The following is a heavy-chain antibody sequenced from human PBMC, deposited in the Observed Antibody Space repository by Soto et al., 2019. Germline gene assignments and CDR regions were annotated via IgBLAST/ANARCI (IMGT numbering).Heavy chain of an antibody. CDR1: GFTFSSYG. D-gene: IGHD1-1*01. V-gene: IGHV3-33*06. J-gene: IGHJ5*02. CDR3: SKGKTTGHIGCLVP. Sequence: GGSLRLSCAASGFTFSSYGMHWVRQAPGKGLEWVAVIWYDGSNKYYADSVKGRFTISRDNSKNTLYLQMNSLRAEDTAVYYCSKGKTTGHIGCLVPCDQGRLLTVSS. CDR2: IWYDGSNK.